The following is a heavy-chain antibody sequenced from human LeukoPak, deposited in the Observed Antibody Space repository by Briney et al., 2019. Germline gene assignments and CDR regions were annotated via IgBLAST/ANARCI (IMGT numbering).Heavy chain of an antibody. J-gene: IGHJ3*02. CDR1: GFSLSTSGVG. V-gene: IGHV2-5*01. Sequence: SGPTLVKPTQTLTLTCTFSGFSLSTSGVGVGWIRQPPGKALEGLALIDCNDDKCYSPSLKSRITITKDTSKNQVVLTLNTMAPVDTATYYCAKRFLEWLSHDAFDIWGQGTMVTVSS. CDR3: AKRFLEWLSHDAFDI. D-gene: IGHD3-3*01. CDR2: IDCNDDK.